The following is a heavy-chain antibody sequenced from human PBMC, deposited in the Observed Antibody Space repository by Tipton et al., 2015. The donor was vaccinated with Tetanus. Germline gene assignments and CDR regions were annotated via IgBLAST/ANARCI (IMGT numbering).Heavy chain of an antibody. J-gene: IGHJ6*02. CDR2: IYTSEST. D-gene: IGHD6-25*01. V-gene: IGHV4-4*07. Sequence: LRLSCAVSGGPFSGYYWTWIRQPAGKGLEWIGRIYTSESTNYNPSLKSRVTMSVDTSKNQFSLKLSSVTAADTAVYYCARMQRYGMDVWGQGTTVTVSS. CDR1: GGPFSGYY. CDR3: ARMQRYGMDV.